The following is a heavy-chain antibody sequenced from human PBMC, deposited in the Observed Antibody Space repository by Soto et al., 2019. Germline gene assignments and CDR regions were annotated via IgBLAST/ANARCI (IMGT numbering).Heavy chain of an antibody. V-gene: IGHV4-39*01. Sequence: QLQLQESGPGLVKPSETLSLTCTVSGGSISSSSYYWGWIRQPPGKGLECIGTIYYSGSTYYNPSLKSRVTISVDTSKNQFSLRLSSVTAADTAVYYCARGGDDYWGQGTMVTVSS. CDR2: IYYSGST. J-gene: IGHJ4*02. CDR3: ARGGDDY. D-gene: IGHD1-26*01. CDR1: GGSISSSSYY.